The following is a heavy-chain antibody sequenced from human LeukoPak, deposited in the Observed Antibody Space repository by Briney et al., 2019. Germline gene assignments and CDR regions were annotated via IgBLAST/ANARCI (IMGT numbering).Heavy chain of an antibody. Sequence: GGSLRLSCAADGXTFSNFGMYWVRQAPGKGLEWVAVISYDGSNKFHADSVKGRFTISRDNSKNTLYLQMNSLRLDDAAVYYCARDKYGYNTPIDYWGQGTLVTVSS. J-gene: IGHJ4*02. D-gene: IGHD5-24*01. V-gene: IGHV3-30-3*01. CDR1: GXTFSNFG. CDR2: ISYDGSNK. CDR3: ARDKYGYNTPIDY.